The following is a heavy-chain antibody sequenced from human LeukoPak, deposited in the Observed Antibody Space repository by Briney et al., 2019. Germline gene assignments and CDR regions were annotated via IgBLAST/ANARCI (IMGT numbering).Heavy chain of an antibody. D-gene: IGHD3-3*01. Sequence: GSLRLSCAASGFTFSSYWMHWVRQAPGKGLVWVSRINNDGSSTSYADSVKGRFTISRDNAKNTLYLQMNSLRAEDTAVYYCARDTNDFWSGYSKLPDYWGQGTLVTVSS. J-gene: IGHJ4*02. V-gene: IGHV3-74*01. CDR1: GFTFSSYW. CDR2: INNDGSST. CDR3: ARDTNDFWSGYSKLPDY.